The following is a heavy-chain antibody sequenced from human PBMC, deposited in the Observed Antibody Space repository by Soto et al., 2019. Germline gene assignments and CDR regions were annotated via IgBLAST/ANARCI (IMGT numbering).Heavy chain of an antibody. V-gene: IGHV4-61*01. CDR2: IYYSGST. CDR1: GGSVSSGSYY. D-gene: IGHD5-12*01. CDR3: ARALSVPLSRWLQSYYFDY. Sequence: SETLSLTCTVSGGSVSSGSYYWSWIRQPPGKGLEWIGYIYYSGSTNYNPSLKSRVTISVDTSKNQFSLKLSSVTAADTAVYYCARALSVPLSRWLQSYYFDYWGQGTLVTSPQ. J-gene: IGHJ4*02.